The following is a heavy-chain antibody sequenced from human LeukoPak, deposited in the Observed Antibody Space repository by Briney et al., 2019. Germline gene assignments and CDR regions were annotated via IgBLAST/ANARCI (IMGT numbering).Heavy chain of an antibody. CDR3: ARVPSTGIWYFDL. Sequence: PSLTLSLTYTVSGGSISSGGYYWSWIRQHPGKGLEWIGYIYYSGSTYYNPSLKSRVTISVDTSKNQFSLKLSSVTAADTAVYYCARVPSTGIWYFDLWGRGTLVTVSS. CDR2: IYYSGST. CDR1: GGSISSGGYY. V-gene: IGHV4-31*03. J-gene: IGHJ2*01. D-gene: IGHD1-1*01.